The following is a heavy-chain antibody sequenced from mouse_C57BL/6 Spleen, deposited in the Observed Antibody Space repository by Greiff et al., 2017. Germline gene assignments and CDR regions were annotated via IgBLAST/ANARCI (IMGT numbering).Heavy chain of an antibody. CDR2: IYPGSGNT. Sequence: VQLQQSGAELVRPGASVKLSCKASGYTFTDYYINWVKQRPGQGLEWIARIYPGSGNTYYNEKFKGKATLTAEKSSSTAYMQLSSLTSEDSAVYFCASEEAMDYWGQGTSVTVSS. CDR3: ASEEAMDY. V-gene: IGHV1-76*01. J-gene: IGHJ4*01. CDR1: GYTFTDYY.